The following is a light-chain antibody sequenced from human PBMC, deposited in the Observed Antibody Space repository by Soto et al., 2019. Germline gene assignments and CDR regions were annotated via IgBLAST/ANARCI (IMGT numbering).Light chain of an antibody. Sequence: QSALTQPASVSGSPGQSITISCTGTSSDVGGYNYVSWYQQHPGKAPKLMIYEVSNRPSGVSNRFSGSKSGNTASLTISGLQAVDEADYYCSSYTSSSPRSFGVGTKVTVL. CDR3: SSYTSSSPRS. CDR1: SSDVGGYNY. V-gene: IGLV2-14*01. J-gene: IGLJ2*01. CDR2: EVS.